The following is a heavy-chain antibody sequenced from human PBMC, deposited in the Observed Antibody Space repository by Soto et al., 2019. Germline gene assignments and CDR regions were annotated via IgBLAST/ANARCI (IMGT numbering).Heavy chain of an antibody. V-gene: IGHV3-23*01. CDR3: AKDSKPYYDFWSGYYTFDY. Sequence: EVQLLESGGGLVQPGGSLRLSCAASGFTFSSYAMSWVRQAPGKGLEWVSAISGSGGSTYYADSVKGLFTISSDNSKNTLYLKMNSLRAEDTAVYYCAKDSKPYYDFWSGYYTFDYWGQGTLVTVSS. D-gene: IGHD3-3*01. CDR1: GFTFSSYA. CDR2: ISGSGGST. J-gene: IGHJ4*02.